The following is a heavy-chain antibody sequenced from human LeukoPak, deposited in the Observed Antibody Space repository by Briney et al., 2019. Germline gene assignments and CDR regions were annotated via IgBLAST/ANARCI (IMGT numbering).Heavy chain of an antibody. D-gene: IGHD6-13*01. CDR3: ARVGVLSSSWLLY. J-gene: IGHJ4*02. CDR2: ISSGAATI. V-gene: IGHV3-48*03. Sequence: GGSLRLSCAASGFTFSSYEMNWVRQAPGKGLEWDSSISSGAATIYYADSVKGRFTISRDNAKNSLYLQMNSLRAEDTAVYYCARVGVLSSSWLLYWGQGTLVTVSS. CDR1: GFTFSSYE.